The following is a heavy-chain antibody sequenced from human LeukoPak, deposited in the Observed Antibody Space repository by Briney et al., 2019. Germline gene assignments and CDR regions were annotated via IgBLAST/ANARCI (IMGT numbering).Heavy chain of an antibody. CDR1: GFTFSSYA. V-gene: IGHV3-23*01. CDR2: ISGSGGST. D-gene: IGHD3-22*01. CDR3: AKDPSYYYDSSGYSFDY. Sequence: GGSLRLSCAASGFTFSSYAMSWVRQAPGKGLEWVSAISGSGGSTYYADSVKGRFTISRDNSKNTLYLQMNILRAEDTAAYYCAKDPSYYYDSSGYSFDYWGQGTLVTVSS. J-gene: IGHJ4*02.